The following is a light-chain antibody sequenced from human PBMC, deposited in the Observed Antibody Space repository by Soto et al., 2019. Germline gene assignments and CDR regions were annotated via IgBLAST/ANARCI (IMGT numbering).Light chain of an antibody. V-gene: IGKV1-5*03. CDR2: KAS. J-gene: IGKJ1*01. CDR1: QSISIW. CDR3: QQRYRTPRT. Sequence: DLPITHSPTSLSASVGARVTITCRASQSISIWLAWYQKKPGKAPRLLIYKASSLESGVPSRFSAIGSGTELTLTICCLKPDDGETDEGQQRYRTPRTFCQGTNVDIK.